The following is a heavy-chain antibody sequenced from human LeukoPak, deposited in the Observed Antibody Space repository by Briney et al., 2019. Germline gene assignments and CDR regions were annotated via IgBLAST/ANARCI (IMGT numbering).Heavy chain of an antibody. CDR3: ATGSMTTRYYYYFHMDV. CDR1: GGSINSTRYY. Sequence: SETLSLTCTVSGGSINSTRYYWGWIRQPPGKGLEWFGSIYYSGDTHYNPSLRSRVTISVDTSKNQFSLMMHSMTAADTSFYYCATGSMTTRYYYYFHMDVWGPGTTVTVSS. V-gene: IGHV4-39*01. D-gene: IGHD4-11*01. CDR2: IYYSGDT. J-gene: IGHJ6*03.